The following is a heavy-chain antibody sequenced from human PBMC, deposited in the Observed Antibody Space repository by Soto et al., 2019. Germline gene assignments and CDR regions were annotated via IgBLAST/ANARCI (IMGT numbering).Heavy chain of an antibody. CDR1: GDSISADS. CDR2: IHYNGNT. V-gene: IGHV4-59*01. J-gene: IGHJ4*02. CDR3: AREGNLGRWLQPLDF. Sequence: PSETLSLTCTVSGDSISADSWSWVRQPPGKGLEWIGNIHYNGNTKYNPSLKSRVTMSLDTSKNQFSPRLISVTAADTAKYFCAREGNLGRWLQPLDFWGQGTLVTVSS. D-gene: IGHD5-12*01.